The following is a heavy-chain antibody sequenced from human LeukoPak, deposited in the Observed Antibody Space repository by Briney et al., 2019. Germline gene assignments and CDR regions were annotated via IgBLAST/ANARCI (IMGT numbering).Heavy chain of an antibody. Sequence: GGSLTLSCAAAGSIFSHGRTFWARQAPGKGLEWLAVIWYEGRTKYYGHSVKGRFTISRDNSKNTVDLQMNSLSPEDTAVYYCARWGGSATVVLFEDWGQGSLVTVSS. V-gene: IGHV3-33*07. J-gene: IGHJ1*01. CDR2: IWYEGRTK. D-gene: IGHD2-21*01. CDR3: ARWGGSATVVLFED. CDR1: GSIFSHGR.